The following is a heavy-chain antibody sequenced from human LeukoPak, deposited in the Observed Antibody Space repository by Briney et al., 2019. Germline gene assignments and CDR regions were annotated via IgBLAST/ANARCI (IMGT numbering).Heavy chain of an antibody. J-gene: IGHJ4*02. Sequence: PGGSLRLSCAASRFTFSNYGMSWVRQAPGKGLEWVSTISSSGSAKYNAGSVKGRFTTSRDNPNNPLYLQMNSLRAEDTAVYYCAKTEAPAAIRAGSDYWGQGTLVTVSS. V-gene: IGHV3-23*01. CDR1: RFTFSNYG. CDR3: AKTEAPAAIRAGSDY. D-gene: IGHD2-2*02. CDR2: ISSSGSAK.